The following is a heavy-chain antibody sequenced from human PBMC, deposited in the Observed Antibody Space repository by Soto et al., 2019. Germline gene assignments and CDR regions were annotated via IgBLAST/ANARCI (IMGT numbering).Heavy chain of an antibody. V-gene: IGHV1-18*01. Sequence: ASVKVSCKTSGYTFSNFGITWVRQAPGQGLEWMGWISGYNGDTNYAPKFKGRDTMTTDRSTSTAYMELRSLRSDDTAVYYCARVPYSSGWYFAFNIWGQGTMVTVSS. D-gene: IGHD6-19*01. CDR1: GYTFSNFG. CDR2: ISGYNGDT. CDR3: ARVPYSSGWYFAFNI. J-gene: IGHJ3*02.